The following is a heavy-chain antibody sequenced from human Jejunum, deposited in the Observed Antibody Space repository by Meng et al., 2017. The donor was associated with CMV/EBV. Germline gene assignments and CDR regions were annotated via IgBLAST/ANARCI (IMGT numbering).Heavy chain of an antibody. CDR2: YYSGST. CDR1: GASISKYY. J-gene: IGHJ4*02. D-gene: IGHD6-13*01. V-gene: IGHV4-59*01. CDR3: ARDPKASSWYHFDY. Sequence: TVSGASISKYYWGWIRQSPEKGLEWIVYYSGSTNYNPSLRSRVTMALDTSKNQLSLRLSFVTVEDTAVYYCARDPKASSWYHFDYWGQGMLVTVSS.